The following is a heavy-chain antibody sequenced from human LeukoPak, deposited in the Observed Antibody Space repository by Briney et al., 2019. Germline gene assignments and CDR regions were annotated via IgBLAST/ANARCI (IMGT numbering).Heavy chain of an antibody. D-gene: IGHD6-19*01. CDR1: GGSIISYD. Sequence: PSETLSLTCTVSGGSIISYDWSWIRQPAGKGLEWSGRIYTSGSINYNPSLKRRVTMSVATSKNQFSLKPSSVTAADTAVYYCARSVGAVAGGNYYYMDVRGKGTTVTVSS. CDR2: IYTSGSI. J-gene: IGHJ6*03. V-gene: IGHV4-4*07. CDR3: ARSVGAVAGGNYYYMDV.